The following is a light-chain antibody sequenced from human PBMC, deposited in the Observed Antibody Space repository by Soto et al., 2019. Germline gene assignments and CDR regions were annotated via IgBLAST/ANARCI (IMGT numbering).Light chain of an antibody. CDR3: SSYTSTSTPYV. J-gene: IGLJ1*01. V-gene: IGLV2-14*01. Sequence: QSVLTQPASVSGSPGQSITISCTGTSSDVGAYNYVSWYQHHPGKAPKLLIFEVNNRPSGVSNRFSGSKSGNTASLTISGLQVEDEADYYCSSYTSTSTPYVFGTGTKLTVL. CDR2: EVN. CDR1: SSDVGAYNY.